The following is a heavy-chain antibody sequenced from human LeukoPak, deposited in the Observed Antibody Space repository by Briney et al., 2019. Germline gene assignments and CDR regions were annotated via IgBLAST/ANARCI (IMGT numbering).Heavy chain of an antibody. CDR3: AKQETNFNIRYFDV. Sequence: PGRSLRLSCEASGFTYSSYTIDGVRHAPGKGLECGSSISTTTNYITSAKSVKGRFTISSDNAKNSMYIPMHSLRVEDKAVSYCAKQETNFNIRYFDVWGRGTLLTVST. J-gene: IGHJ2*01. V-gene: IGHV3-21*01. CDR2: ISTTTNYI. D-gene: IGHD2/OR15-2a*01. CDR1: GFTYSSYT.